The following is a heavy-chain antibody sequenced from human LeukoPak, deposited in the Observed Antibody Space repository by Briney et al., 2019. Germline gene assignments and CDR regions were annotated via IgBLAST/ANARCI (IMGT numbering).Heavy chain of an antibody. CDR2: IYSGGST. V-gene: IGHV3-53*01. CDR3: ARKIPYGADAFDI. CDR1: GFTVSSNY. Sequence: GGSLRLSCVASGFTVSSNYMSWVRQAPGKGLEWVSIIYSGGSTYYADSVKGRFTISRDNSKSTLYLQMNSLRAEDTAVYYCARKIPYGADAFDIWGQGTMVTVSS. D-gene: IGHD4-17*01. J-gene: IGHJ3*02.